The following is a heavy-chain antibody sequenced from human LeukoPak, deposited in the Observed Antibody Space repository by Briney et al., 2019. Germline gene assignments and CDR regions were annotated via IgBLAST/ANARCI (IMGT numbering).Heavy chain of an antibody. CDR3: ARDSGTVTTFNYYMDV. D-gene: IGHD4-17*01. J-gene: IGHJ6*03. Sequence: SGTLSLTCAVSGGSISSSNWWSWVRQPPGKGLEWIGEIYHSGSTNYNPSLKSRVTISVDKSKNQFSLKLSSVTAADTAVYYCARDSGTVTTFNYYMDVWGKGTTVTVSS. CDR1: GGSISSSNW. V-gene: IGHV4-4*02. CDR2: IYHSGST.